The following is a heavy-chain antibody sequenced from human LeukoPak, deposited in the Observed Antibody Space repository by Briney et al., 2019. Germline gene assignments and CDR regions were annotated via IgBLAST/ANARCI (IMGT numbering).Heavy chain of an antibody. V-gene: IGHV3-48*03. CDR1: GFTFSSYE. CDR2: ISGSGSAI. D-gene: IGHD6-25*01. CDR3: ARVSQGIAAGVDY. J-gene: IGHJ4*02. Sequence: QSGGSLRLSCAASGFTFSSYEMNWVRQAPGKGLEWVSYISGSGSAIYYADSVKGRFTISRDNAKNSLYLQMNSLRAEDTAVYYCARVSQGIAAGVDYWGQGTLVTVSS.